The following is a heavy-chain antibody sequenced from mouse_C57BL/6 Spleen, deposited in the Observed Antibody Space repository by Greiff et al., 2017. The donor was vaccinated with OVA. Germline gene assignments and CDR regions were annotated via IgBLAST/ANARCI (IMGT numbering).Heavy chain of an antibody. J-gene: IGHJ4*01. Sequence: VQLQQSGAELLKPGASVKLSCKATGYTFTGYWIEWVKQRPGHGLEWIGEILTGSGSTNYNEKFKGKATFTADTSSNTAYMQLSSLTTEDSAIYYCARSGYYGSSPYYYAMDYWGQGTSVTVSS. CDR3: ARSGYYGSSPYYYAMDY. D-gene: IGHD1-1*01. CDR2: ILTGSGST. V-gene: IGHV1-9*01. CDR1: GYTFTGYW.